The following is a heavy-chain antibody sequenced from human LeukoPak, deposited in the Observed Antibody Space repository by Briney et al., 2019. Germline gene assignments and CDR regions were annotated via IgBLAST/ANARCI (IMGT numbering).Heavy chain of an antibody. CDR2: INSDGSST. V-gene: IGHV3-74*01. CDR1: GFTFSSYW. CDR3: ARSYGLSPYYSDY. Sequence: GGSLRLSCAASGFTFSSYWMHWVRQAPGKGLVWVSRINSDGSSTSYADSVKGRFTISRDNAKNTLYLQMNSLRAEDTAVYYCARSYGLSPYYSDYWGQGTLVTVSS. D-gene: IGHD3/OR15-3a*01. J-gene: IGHJ4*02.